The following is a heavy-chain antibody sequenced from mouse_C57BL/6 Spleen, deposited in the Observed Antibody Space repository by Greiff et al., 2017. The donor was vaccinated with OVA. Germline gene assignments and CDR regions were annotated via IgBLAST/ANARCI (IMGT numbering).Heavy chain of an antibody. V-gene: IGHV1-69*01. CDR3: ALQYFDV. D-gene: IGHD1-1*01. CDR2: IDPSDSYT. J-gene: IGHJ1*03. Sequence: VQLQQPGAELVMPGASVKLSCKASGYTFTSYWMHWVKQRPGQGLEWIGEIDPSDSYTNYNQKFKGKSTLTVDKSSSTAYMQLSSLTSEDSAVYYCALQYFDVWGTGTTVTVSS. CDR1: GYTFTSYW.